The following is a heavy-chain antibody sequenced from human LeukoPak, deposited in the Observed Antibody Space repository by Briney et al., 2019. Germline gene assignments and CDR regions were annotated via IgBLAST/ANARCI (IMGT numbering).Heavy chain of an antibody. CDR1: GGSITSYS. CDR2: IMASEST. D-gene: IGHD3-16*01. J-gene: IGHJ4*02. V-gene: IGHV4-4*07. Sequence: SETLSLTCTVSGGSITSYSWSWIRQPAGKGLEWIGRIMASESTNYNPSLKSRVTMSVDTSKNQFSLKLTSVTAADTAVYYCTGDRKGGYFDYWGQGTLVTVSS. CDR3: TGDRKGGYFDY.